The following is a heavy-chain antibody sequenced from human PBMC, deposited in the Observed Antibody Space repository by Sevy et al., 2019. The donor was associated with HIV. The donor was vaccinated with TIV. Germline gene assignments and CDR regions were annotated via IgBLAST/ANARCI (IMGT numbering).Heavy chain of an antibody. CDR2: VSSKDYGGAT. Sequence: GGSLRLSCTGSGFTFGDYAMSWFRLAPGMGLEWVGFVSSKDYGGATEYAASVKGRFTISRDDSKSIADLQMNSLKSEDTAVYYCIRGYYYDSSGYSDYWGQGTLVTVSS. J-gene: IGHJ4*02. D-gene: IGHD3-22*01. CDR3: IRGYYYDSSGYSDY. V-gene: IGHV3-49*03. CDR1: GFTFGDYA.